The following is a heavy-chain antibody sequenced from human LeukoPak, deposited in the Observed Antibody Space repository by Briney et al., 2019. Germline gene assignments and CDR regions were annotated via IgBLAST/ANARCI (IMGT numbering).Heavy chain of an antibody. CDR2: ISHDGSNK. Sequence: GGSLRLSCAASGFTFSSYAMHWVRQAPGKGLEWVAVISHDGSNKYYADSVKGRFTISRDNSKNTLYLQMNSLRAEDTAVYYCLYDYGDYGGYYFDYWGQGTLVTVSS. V-gene: IGHV3-30-3*01. CDR1: GFTFSSYA. CDR3: LYDYGDYGGYYFDY. J-gene: IGHJ4*02. D-gene: IGHD4-17*01.